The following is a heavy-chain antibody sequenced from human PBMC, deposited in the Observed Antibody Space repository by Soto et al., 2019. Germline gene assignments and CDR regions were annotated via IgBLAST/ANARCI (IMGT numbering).Heavy chain of an antibody. J-gene: IGHJ6*02. D-gene: IGHD2-15*01. CDR3: ARLGYCSGGSCYFGYYYGMDV. CDR2: INHSGST. CDR1: GGSFSGYY. V-gene: IGHV4-34*01. Sequence: PSETLSLTCAVYGGSFSGYYWIWIRQPPGKGLEWIGEINHSGSTNYNPSLKSRVTISVDTSKNQFSLKLSSVTAADTAVYYCARLGYCSGGSCYFGYYYGMDVWGQGTTVTVSS.